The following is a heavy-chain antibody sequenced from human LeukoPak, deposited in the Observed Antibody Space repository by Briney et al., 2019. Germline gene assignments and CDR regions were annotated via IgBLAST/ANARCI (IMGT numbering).Heavy chain of an antibody. D-gene: IGHD4-17*01. Sequence: GGSLRLSCAASGFTFSSYAMSWVRQAPGKGLEWVSVIYSGGSTYYADSVKGRFTISRDNSKNTLYLQLNSLRAEDTAVYYCTRDGYADSATDAFDIWGQGTMVTVSS. CDR3: TRDGYADSATDAFDI. J-gene: IGHJ3*02. CDR1: GFTFSSYA. V-gene: IGHV3-66*01. CDR2: IYSGGST.